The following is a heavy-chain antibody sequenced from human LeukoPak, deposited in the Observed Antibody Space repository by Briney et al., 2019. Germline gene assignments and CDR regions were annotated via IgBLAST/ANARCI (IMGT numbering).Heavy chain of an antibody. J-gene: IGHJ5*02. V-gene: IGHV4-39*01. CDR3: ARRAPDYYDSSWFDP. D-gene: IGHD3-22*01. Sequence: PSETLSLTCTVSGGSISSSSYYWGWIRQPPGKGLEWIGSIYYSGSTYYNPSLKRRVTISVDTSKNQFSLKLSSVTAADTAVYYCARRAPDYYDSSWFDPWGQGTLVTVSS. CDR2: IYYSGST. CDR1: GGSISSSSYY.